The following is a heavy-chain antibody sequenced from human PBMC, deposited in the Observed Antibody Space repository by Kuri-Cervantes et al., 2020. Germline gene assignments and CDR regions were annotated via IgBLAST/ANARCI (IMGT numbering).Heavy chain of an antibody. CDR3: AREEGGDSFDP. Sequence: GGSLRLSCAASGFTFSSYGMHWVRQAPGKGLVWVAVIWYDGSNKYYADSVKGRFTISRDNSKNTLYLQMNSLRAEDTAVYYCAREEGGDSFDPWGQGTLVTVSS. CDR2: IWYDGSNK. V-gene: IGHV3-33*01. D-gene: IGHD2-21*01. J-gene: IGHJ5*02. CDR1: GFTFSSYG.